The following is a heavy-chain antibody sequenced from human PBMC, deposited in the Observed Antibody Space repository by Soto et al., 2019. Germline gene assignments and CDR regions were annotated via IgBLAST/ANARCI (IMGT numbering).Heavy chain of an antibody. V-gene: IGHV1-18*01. CDR3: ARDWGRGQFLTNKDY. Sequence: QVQLVQSGGEVKKPGASVKVSCKASGYTFTSYGISWVRQAPGLGLEWMGWISGYNGNTEYAQKDQGRVTMTTDTSTTTAYMELRNLRSDDTAVYYCARDWGRGQFLTNKDYWGQGTLVTVSS. CDR2: ISGYNGNT. J-gene: IGHJ4*02. CDR1: GYTFTSYG. D-gene: IGHD3-9*01.